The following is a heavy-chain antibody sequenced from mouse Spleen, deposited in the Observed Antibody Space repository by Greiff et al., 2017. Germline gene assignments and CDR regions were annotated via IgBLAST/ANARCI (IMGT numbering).Heavy chain of an antibody. V-gene: IGHV1-72*01. CDR2: IDPNSGGT. Sequence: QVQLQQPGAELVKPGASVKLSCKASGYTFTSYWMHWVKQRPGRGLEWIGGIDPNSGGTKYNEKFKSKATLTVDKPSSTAYMQLSSLTSEDSAVCYCARNGYYLYYFGYRGQGTTLTVSS. CDR3: ARNGYYLYYFGY. J-gene: IGHJ2*01. CDR1: GYTFTSYW. D-gene: IGHD2-3*01.